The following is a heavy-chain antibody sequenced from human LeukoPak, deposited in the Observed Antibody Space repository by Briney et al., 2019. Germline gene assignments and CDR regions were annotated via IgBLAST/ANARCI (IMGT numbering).Heavy chain of an antibody. CDR3: ARDSVVITDV. J-gene: IGHJ6*04. CDR2: IYTSGST. Sequence: SETLSLTCTVSGGSISSYYWSWIRQPPGKGLEWIGRIYTSGSTNYNPSPKSRVTMSVDTSKNQFSLKLSSVTAADTAVYYFARDSVVITDVWGKGTTVTVSS. CDR1: GGSISSYY. V-gene: IGHV4-4*07. D-gene: IGHD3-22*01.